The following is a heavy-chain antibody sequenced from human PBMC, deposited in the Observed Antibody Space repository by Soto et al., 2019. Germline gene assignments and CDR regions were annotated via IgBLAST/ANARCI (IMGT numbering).Heavy chain of an antibody. CDR1: GFTFDDYA. CDR3: AKDGGSRGLWFGESAFDY. D-gene: IGHD3-10*01. CDR2: ISWNSGSI. Sequence: EVQLVESGGGLVQPGRSLRLSCAASGFTFDDYAMHWVRQAPGKGLEWVSGISWNSGSIGYADSVKGRFTISRDNAKNSLYLQMNSLRAEDTALYYCAKDGGSRGLWFGESAFDYWGQGTLVTVSS. J-gene: IGHJ4*02. V-gene: IGHV3-9*01.